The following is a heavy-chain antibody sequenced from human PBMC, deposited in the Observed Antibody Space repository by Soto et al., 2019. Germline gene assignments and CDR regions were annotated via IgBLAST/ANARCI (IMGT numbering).Heavy chain of an antibody. D-gene: IGHD3-22*01. Sequence: ASVTVSCTASGYTFTSYGISWVRQATGQGLEWMGWISAYNGNTNYAQKLQGRVTMTTDTSTSTAYMELRSLRSDDTAVYYCARDLVGYYYDSSGLGWFDYWGQGTLVTVSS. CDR2: ISAYNGNT. J-gene: IGHJ4*02. V-gene: IGHV1-18*01. CDR3: ARDLVGYYYDSSGLGWFDY. CDR1: GYTFTSYG.